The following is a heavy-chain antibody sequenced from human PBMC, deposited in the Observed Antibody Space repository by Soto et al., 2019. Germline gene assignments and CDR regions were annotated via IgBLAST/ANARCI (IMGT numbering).Heavy chain of an antibody. J-gene: IGHJ6*02. CDR3: ARGKGMEENYYYYGMDI. V-gene: IGHV1-3*01. CDR1: GYTFSTYA. CDR2: INGGTGQT. D-gene: IGHD1-1*01. Sequence: ASVKVSCKASGYTFSTYAMHWVRQAPGQSLEWMGWINGGTGQTRYSQRFQDRVTITRYTSAKTTYMDLTSLRSEDTAVYYCARGKGMEENYYYYGMDIWGQGTTVTVSS.